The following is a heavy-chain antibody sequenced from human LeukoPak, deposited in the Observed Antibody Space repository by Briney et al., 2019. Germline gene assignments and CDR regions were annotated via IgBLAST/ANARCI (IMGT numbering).Heavy chain of an antibody. CDR2: ISGSDGST. J-gene: IGHJ4*02. CDR3: AKQDYSNYVGPFDY. Sequence: GGSLRLSCATSGFTFSGYAMSWVRQAPGKGLEWVSGISGSDGSTYYADPVKGRFTVSRDNPKNTLYLQMNSLRAEDTAIYYCAKQDYSNYVGPFDYWGQGALVTVSS. CDR1: GFTFSGYA. V-gene: IGHV3-23*01. D-gene: IGHD4-11*01.